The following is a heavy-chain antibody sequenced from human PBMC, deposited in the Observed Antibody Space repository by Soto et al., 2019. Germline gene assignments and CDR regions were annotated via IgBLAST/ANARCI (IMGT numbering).Heavy chain of an antibody. D-gene: IGHD2-8*02. J-gene: IGHJ5*02. Sequence: EVQLVESGGGLVQPGGSLRLSCAASGFPFSNFEMNWVRQAPGKGLEWISYISSTASTIYYADSVTGRFTISRDKAKNSPFLQMISLRPEDTAVYYCASGAATGGDRWGHGTMVAVSS. CDR2: ISSTASTI. CDR3: ASGAATGGDR. CDR1: GFPFSNFE. V-gene: IGHV3-48*03.